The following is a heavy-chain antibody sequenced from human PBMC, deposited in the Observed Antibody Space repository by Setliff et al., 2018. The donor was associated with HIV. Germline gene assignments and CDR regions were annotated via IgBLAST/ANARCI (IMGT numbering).Heavy chain of an antibody. Sequence: PSETLSLTCTVSSGFISGRSYYWGWIRQPPGKGLEWIGNIYYSGNTYYNPSLKSRVTISIDPSKNQFSLELRSVTAADTAVYYCARRSGPVTGDYNWFDPWGQGTLVTVS. CDR1: SGFISGRSYY. CDR3: ARRSGPVTGDYNWFDP. D-gene: IGHD2-21*02. CDR2: IYYSGNT. V-gene: IGHV4-39*07. J-gene: IGHJ5*02.